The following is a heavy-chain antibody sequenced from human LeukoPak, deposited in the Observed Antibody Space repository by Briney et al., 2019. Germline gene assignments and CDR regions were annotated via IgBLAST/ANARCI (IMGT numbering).Heavy chain of an antibody. CDR2: IKEDGSET. V-gene: IGHV3-7*04. Sequence: PGGSLRLSCGVSGFTFSRNWMTWVRQTPGKGLEWVAHIKEDGSETYYVDSVKGRFTVSRDNAMSSLYLQMNNLRAEDTGVYYWVRACGHWRGGTCYTVLDNWGQGTLVTVS. D-gene: IGHD2-15*01. J-gene: IGHJ4*02. CDR3: VRACGHWRGGTCYTVLDN. CDR1: GFTFSRNW.